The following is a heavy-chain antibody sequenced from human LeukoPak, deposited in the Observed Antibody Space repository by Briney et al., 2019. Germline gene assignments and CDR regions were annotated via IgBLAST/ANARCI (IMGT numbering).Heavy chain of an antibody. Sequence: SAVTVSRMSSGYTFTTYGINWVRQPPGQGLAWVGLISAWNGSTNYAQKLQGRVTMTTDTSTSTAYMELRSLRSDDTPVYYCASDWSCFDYWGEGTLVTVSS. J-gene: IGHJ4*02. V-gene: IGHV1-18*01. CDR3: ASDWSCFDY. CDR1: GYTFTTYG. D-gene: IGHD1-26*01. CDR2: ISAWNGST.